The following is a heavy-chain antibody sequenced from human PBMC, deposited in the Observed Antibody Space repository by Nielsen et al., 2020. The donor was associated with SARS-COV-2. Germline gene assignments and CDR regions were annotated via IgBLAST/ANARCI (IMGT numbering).Heavy chain of an antibody. CDR3: ARLNSGYDNNWFEP. CDR1: GYSFTRYA. D-gene: IGHD5-12*01. Sequence: ASVKVSCKASGYSFTRYAMSWVRQAPGQGLQYMGWIATNTGSPTYAQGFRGRFVFSLDTSVNTAYLQITALKPEDTAIYYCARLNSGYDNNWFEPWGQGTRVTVSS. V-gene: IGHV7-4-1*02. CDR2: IATNTGSP. J-gene: IGHJ5*02.